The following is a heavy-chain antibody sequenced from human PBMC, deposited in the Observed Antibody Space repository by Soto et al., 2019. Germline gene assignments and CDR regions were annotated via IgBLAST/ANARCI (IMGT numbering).Heavy chain of an antibody. J-gene: IGHJ4*02. Sequence: QVQLVQSGAEVKKPGSSVKVSCKASGGTFSSYAISWVRQAPGQGLEWMGGIIPIFGTANYAQKFQGRVTITADESTSTAYMELSSLRSEDTAVYYCAGDLPGCSGGSCYHDYWGQGTLVTVSS. CDR3: AGDLPGCSGGSCYHDY. V-gene: IGHV1-69*01. CDR2: IIPIFGTA. D-gene: IGHD2-15*01. CDR1: GGTFSSYA.